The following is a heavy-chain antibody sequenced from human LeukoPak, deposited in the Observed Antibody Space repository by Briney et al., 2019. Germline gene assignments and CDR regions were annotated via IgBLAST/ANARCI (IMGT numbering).Heavy chain of an antibody. CDR1: GGSISSYY. D-gene: IGHD1-26*01. CDR3: AREPVWEDAFDI. CDR2: IYTSGST. J-gene: IGHJ3*02. Sequence: SETLSLTCTVSGGSISSYYWSWIRQPAGKGLEWIGRIYTSGSTNYNPSLKSRVTMSVDTSKNQFSLKLSSLTAAGTAVYYCAREPVWEDAFDIWGQGTMVTVSS. V-gene: IGHV4-4*07.